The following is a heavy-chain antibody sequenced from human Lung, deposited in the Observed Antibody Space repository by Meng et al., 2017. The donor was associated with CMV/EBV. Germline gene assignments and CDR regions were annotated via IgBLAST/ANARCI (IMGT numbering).Heavy chain of an antibody. CDR2: ISSSGDII. Sequence: GESLKISCAASGFTFRSYEMNWVRQAPGMGLEWVSYISSSGDIIYYADSVKGRFSISRDNAKNSLYLQMNSLRAEDTALYYCAKGLRYYYGMDVWGKGTPVTVSS. J-gene: IGHJ6*04. D-gene: IGHD6-19*01. CDR3: AKGLRYYYGMDV. CDR1: GFTFRSYE. V-gene: IGHV3-48*03.